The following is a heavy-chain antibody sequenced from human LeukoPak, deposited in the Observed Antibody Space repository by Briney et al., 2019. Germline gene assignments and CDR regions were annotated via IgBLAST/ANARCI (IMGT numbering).Heavy chain of an antibody. CDR2: ISSSGSTI. Sequence: GGSLRLSCAASGFTFSSYEMNSVRQAPGKGLEWVSYISSSGSTIYYADSVKGRFTISRDNAKNSLYLQMDSLSAEDTAVYYCARDLKTYSSSSWWGQGTLVTVSS. D-gene: IGHD6-13*01. J-gene: IGHJ4*02. CDR1: GFTFSSYE. CDR3: ARDLKTYSSSSW. V-gene: IGHV3-48*03.